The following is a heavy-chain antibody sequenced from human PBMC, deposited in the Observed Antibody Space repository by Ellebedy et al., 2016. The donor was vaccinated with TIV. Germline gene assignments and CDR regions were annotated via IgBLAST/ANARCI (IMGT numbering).Heavy chain of an antibody. J-gene: IGHJ4*02. CDR3: ATVTLRDGYNYRTFDY. CDR1: GYTLTELS. Sequence: AASVKVSCKVSGYTLTELSMHWVRQAPGKGLDWMGGFDPEDGETIYAQKFRGRVTMTEDTSTDTAYMELSSLRSEDTAVYYCATVTLRDGYNYRTFDYWGQGTLVTVSS. D-gene: IGHD5-24*01. V-gene: IGHV1-24*01. CDR2: FDPEDGET.